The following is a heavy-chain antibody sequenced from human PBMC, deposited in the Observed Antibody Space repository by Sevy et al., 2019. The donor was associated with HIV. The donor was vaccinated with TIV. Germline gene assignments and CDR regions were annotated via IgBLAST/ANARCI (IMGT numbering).Heavy chain of an antibody. CDR1: GGSITNYY. CDR3: ARVPLWEHQLVRDY. V-gene: IGHV4-59*13. CDR2: IHGTGIT. D-gene: IGHD6-13*01. J-gene: IGHJ4*02. Sequence: SETLSLICSVSGGSITNYYWSWIRQSPGKGLEWIGYIHGTGITNYNPSLNSRVTMSVDMFRNQFSLKLSSVTAADTAVYYCARVPLWEHQLVRDYWGQGTLVTVSS.